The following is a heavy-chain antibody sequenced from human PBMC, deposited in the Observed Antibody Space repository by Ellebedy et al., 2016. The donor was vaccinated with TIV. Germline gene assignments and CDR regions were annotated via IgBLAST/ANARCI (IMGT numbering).Heavy chain of an antibody. Sequence: ASVKVSXXVSGYTLTELSMHWVRQAPGKGLEWMGGFDPEDGETIYAQKFQGRVTMTEDTSTDTAYMELSSLRSEDTAVYYCATVPLGSLGYCSGGSCPFDIWGQGTMVTVSS. V-gene: IGHV1-24*01. CDR1: GYTLTELS. CDR2: FDPEDGET. CDR3: ATVPLGSLGYCSGGSCPFDI. J-gene: IGHJ3*02. D-gene: IGHD2-15*01.